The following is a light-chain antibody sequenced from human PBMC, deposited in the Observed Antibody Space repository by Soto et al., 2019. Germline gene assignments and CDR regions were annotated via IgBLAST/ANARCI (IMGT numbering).Light chain of an antibody. V-gene: IGKV3-15*01. Sequence: EVVMTQSPATLSVSPGERATLSCGASQSLSINLGWYQQKPGQAPRLLVYDASTRATGIPARFSGSGSGTEFTLTISSLQPDDFATYYCQQYNSYSFGQGTKVDIK. J-gene: IGKJ1*01. CDR2: DAS. CDR3: QQYNSYS. CDR1: QSLSIN.